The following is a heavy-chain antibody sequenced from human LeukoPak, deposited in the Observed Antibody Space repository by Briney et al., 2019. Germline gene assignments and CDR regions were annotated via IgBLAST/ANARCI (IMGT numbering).Heavy chain of an antibody. V-gene: IGHV3-48*03. CDR1: GFTFSSYE. J-gene: IGHJ4*02. CDR3: ARGGVFSSGWYVDN. D-gene: IGHD6-19*01. Sequence: PGGSLSLSCAASGFTFSSYEMNWVRRAPGKGLEWVSYISSSGSTIYYADSVKGRFTISRDNAKNSLYLQMNSLRAEDTAVYYCARGGVFSSGWYVDNWGQETLVSVSS. CDR2: ISSSGSTI.